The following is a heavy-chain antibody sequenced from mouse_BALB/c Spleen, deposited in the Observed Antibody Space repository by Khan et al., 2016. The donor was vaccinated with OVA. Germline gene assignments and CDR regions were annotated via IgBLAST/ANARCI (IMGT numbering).Heavy chain of an antibody. CDR2: ISYSGST. D-gene: IGHD2-4*01. J-gene: IGHJ4*01. CDR1: GYSITSDYA. Sequence: VQLKESGPGLVKPSQSLSLTCTVTGYSITSDYAWNWIRQFPGNKLEWMGYISYSGSTSYNPSLKSRISITRDTSKNQFFLQLNSVTTEDTATYYCAREGYDYDYAMDYWGQGTSGTVSS. CDR3: AREGYDYDYAMDY. V-gene: IGHV3-2*02.